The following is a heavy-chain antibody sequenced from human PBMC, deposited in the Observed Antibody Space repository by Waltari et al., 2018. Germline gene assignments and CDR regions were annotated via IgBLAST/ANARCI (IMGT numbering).Heavy chain of an antibody. CDR2: IFHGGGET. CDR1: GFFFSSYT. Sequence: EVQLLESGGGLVQPGGSLRLSCAASGFFFSSYTMNWVRQAPGKGLELVSIFHGGGETDYADSVRGRFIISRDNSKNMLYLQMNSLRPEDTAVYYCAKGFDRASFDSWGQGALVTVSS. V-gene: IGHV3-23*03. D-gene: IGHD3-22*01. CDR3: AKGFDRASFDS. J-gene: IGHJ4*02.